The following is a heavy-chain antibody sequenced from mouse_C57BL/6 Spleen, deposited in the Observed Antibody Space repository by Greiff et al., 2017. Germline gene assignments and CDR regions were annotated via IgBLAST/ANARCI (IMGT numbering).Heavy chain of an antibody. J-gene: IGHJ3*01. CDR3: TRSGGNYEPFAY. D-gene: IGHD2-1*01. CDR2: IHPNSGST. CDR1: GYTFTSYW. V-gene: IGHV1-64*01. Sequence: QVQLQQPGAELVKPGASVKLSCKASGYTFTSYWMHWVKPRPGQGLAWIGMIHPNSGSTNYNETFKSKATLTVDQSSSTAYMQLSSMTAEDSAVYYCTRSGGNYEPFAYWGQGTLVTVS.